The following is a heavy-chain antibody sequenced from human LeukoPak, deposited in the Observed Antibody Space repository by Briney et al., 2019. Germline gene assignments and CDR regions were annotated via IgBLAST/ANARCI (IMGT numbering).Heavy chain of an antibody. CDR2: IDHRGAT. V-gene: IGHV4-38-2*02. J-gene: IGHJ2*01. CDR1: GYSISNGYY. CDR3: ARPAAVAAWDWYFDL. D-gene: IGHD6-13*01. Sequence: SETLSLTCTVSGYSISNGYYWGWIRQPPGKGLEWIGSIDHRGATFYHPSLKSRVNISVDTSKNQFSLKLTSVSATDTAVYYCARPAAVAAWDWYFDLWGRGALVTVSS.